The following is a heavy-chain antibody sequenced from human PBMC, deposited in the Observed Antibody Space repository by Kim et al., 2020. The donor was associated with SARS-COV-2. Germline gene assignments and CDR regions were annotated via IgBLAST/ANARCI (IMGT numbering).Heavy chain of an antibody. Sequence: GGSLRLSCAASGFTFSGYSMIWVRQAPGKGLEWISSISSSGGYIHYADSVRGRFTISRDNAENSLYLQMNSLRAEDSALYYCARGQTTMTTCAGYWGQGTMVTVFS. CDR1: GFTFSGYS. J-gene: IGHJ4*02. V-gene: IGHV3-21*01. D-gene: IGHD4-17*01. CDR3: ARGQTTMTTCAGY. CDR2: ISSSGGYI.